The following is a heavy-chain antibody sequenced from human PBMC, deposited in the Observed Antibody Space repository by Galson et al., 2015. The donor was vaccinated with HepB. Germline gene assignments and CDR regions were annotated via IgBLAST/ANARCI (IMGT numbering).Heavy chain of an antibody. CDR2: IYPGDSDT. CDR1: GYSFSTYW. CDR3: ARHNGQLVNDY. Sequence: QSGAEVKKPGESLKISCKGSGYSFSTYWIAWVRQMPGKGLEWMGIIYPGDSDTAYSPSFQGQVTFSADKSISTAYLQWSSLKASDTAMYYCARHNGQLVNDYWGQGTLVTVSS. V-gene: IGHV5-51*01. D-gene: IGHD6-13*01. J-gene: IGHJ4*02.